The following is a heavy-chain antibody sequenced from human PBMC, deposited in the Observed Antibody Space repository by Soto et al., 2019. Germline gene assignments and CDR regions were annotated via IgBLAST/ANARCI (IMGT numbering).Heavy chain of an antibody. Sequence: EASVKVSCKASGGTFSSYAISWVRQAPGQGLEWMGGIIPIFGTANYAQKFQGRVTITADESTSTAYMELSSLRSEDTAVYYCAREWPRVDSGSYSWFDYWGQGTRVTVSS. D-gene: IGHD3-10*01. CDR2: IIPIFGTA. CDR3: AREWPRVDSGSYSWFDY. V-gene: IGHV1-69*13. CDR1: GGTFSSYA. J-gene: IGHJ4*02.